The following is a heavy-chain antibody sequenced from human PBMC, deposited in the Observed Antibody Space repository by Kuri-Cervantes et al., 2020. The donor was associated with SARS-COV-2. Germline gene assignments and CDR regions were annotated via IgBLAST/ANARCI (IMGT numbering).Heavy chain of an antibody. CDR3: ARDQGRSWSAYAFDV. CDR2: ISSSSSYI. J-gene: IGHJ3*01. Sequence: GESLKISCAASGFTFSSYSMNWVRQAPGKGLEWVSSISSSSSYIYYADSVKGRFTISRDNAKNSVYLQMSSLRADDTAVYYCARDQGRSWSAYAFDVWGQGTKVTVSS. D-gene: IGHD6-13*01. CDR1: GFTFSSYS. V-gene: IGHV3-21*01.